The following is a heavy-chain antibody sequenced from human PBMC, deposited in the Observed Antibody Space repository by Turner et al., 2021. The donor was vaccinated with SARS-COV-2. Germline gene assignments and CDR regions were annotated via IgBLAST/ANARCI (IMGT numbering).Heavy chain of an antibody. CDR1: GFTFSSYP. J-gene: IGHJ6*02. D-gene: IGHD3-22*01. V-gene: IGHV3-30-3*01. CDR2: MSYDGNNK. Sequence: QVQLVESGGGVVQPGRSLRLSCPASGFTFSSYPMHWVRQAPGKGLEWVAVMSYDGNNKYYADSVKGRFTISRDNSKNTLYLQMNSLRAEDTSVYYCARDLKAITMIVVDDYYYYYGMDVWGQGTTVTVSS. CDR3: ARDLKAITMIVVDDYYYYYGMDV.